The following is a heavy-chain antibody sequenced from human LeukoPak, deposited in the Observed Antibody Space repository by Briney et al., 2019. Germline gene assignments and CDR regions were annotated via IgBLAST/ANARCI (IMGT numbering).Heavy chain of an antibody. CDR1: GYTFSIYA. D-gene: IGHD6-13*01. V-gene: IGHV3-23*01. CDR3: PKDRLRGGVRSWGVGLDY. Sequence: GGSLRLSCALSGYTFSIYAMGWARQAPGKGLEWVSGISGRGGSTYYADSVEGRFTISRDNSKNTLYLQMNSPRADDRAVYYCPKDRLRGGVRSWGVGLDYWGQGTLVIVSS. CDR2: ISGRGGST. J-gene: IGHJ4*02.